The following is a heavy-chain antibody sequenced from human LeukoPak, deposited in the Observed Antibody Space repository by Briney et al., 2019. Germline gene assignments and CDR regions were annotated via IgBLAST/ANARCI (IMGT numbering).Heavy chain of an antibody. D-gene: IGHD3-10*01. CDR2: IRSKANSYAT. CDR3: TRLGYGRGGSGSHSDY. V-gene: IGHV3-73*01. J-gene: IGHJ4*02. CDR1: GFTFSGSA. Sequence: LAGGSLRLSCAASGFTFSGSAMHWVRQASGKGLGWVGRIRSKANSYATAYAASVKGRFTISRDDSKNTAYLQMNSLKTEDTAVYYCTRLGYGRGGSGSHSDYWGQGTLVTVSS.